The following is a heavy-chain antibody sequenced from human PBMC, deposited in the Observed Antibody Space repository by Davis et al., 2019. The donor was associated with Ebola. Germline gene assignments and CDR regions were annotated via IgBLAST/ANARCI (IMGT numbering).Heavy chain of an antibody. J-gene: IGHJ4*02. V-gene: IGHV3-21*01. D-gene: IGHD2-2*01. CDR2: ISSSSSYI. CDR1: GFTFSNYN. CDR3: ARDASSSYFFIDY. Sequence: GGSLRLSCAASGFTFSNYNMNWVRQAPGKGLEWVSSISSSSSYIYYADSMKGRFTISRDNAKNSLYLQMNSLRAEDTAVYYCARDASSSYFFIDYWGQGTMVTVSS.